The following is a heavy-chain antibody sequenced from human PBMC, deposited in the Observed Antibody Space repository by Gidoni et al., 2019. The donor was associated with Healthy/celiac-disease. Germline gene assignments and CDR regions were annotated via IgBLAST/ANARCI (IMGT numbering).Heavy chain of an antibody. CDR2: IFHSGST. D-gene: IGHD2-2*01. V-gene: IGHV4-4*02. CDR1: CVSTSSRNW. Sequence: QVLLQESGPGLLKPSGTLSLTRAVPCVSTSSRNWWRWVRQPPEKVLECIGEIFHSGSTNYNPSIKRRVTISVDKSKNQFSLKMSCVTAADTAVYYCARGKRYCSSTSCYFHGMDVWGQGTTVTVSS. CDR3: ARGKRYCSSTSCYFHGMDV. J-gene: IGHJ6*02.